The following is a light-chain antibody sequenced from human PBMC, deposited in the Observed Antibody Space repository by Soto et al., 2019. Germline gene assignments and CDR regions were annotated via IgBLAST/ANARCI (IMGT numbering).Light chain of an antibody. J-gene: IGLJ3*02. CDR2: GNS. CDR1: SSNIGAGYD. Sequence: QSVLTQPPSVSGAPGQRVTISCTGSSSNIGAGYDVHWYQQLPGTAPKLLIYGNSNQPSGVPDRFSGTKSGTSASLAITGLQAEDEADYSCQSYDSSQSAWVFGGGTKVTVL. V-gene: IGLV1-40*01. CDR3: QSYDSSQSAWV.